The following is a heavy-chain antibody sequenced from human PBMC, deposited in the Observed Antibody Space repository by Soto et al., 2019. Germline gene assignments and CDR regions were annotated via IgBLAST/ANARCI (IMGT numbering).Heavy chain of an antibody. V-gene: IGHV1-2*02. D-gene: IGHD4-17*01. CDR1: GYTFAAYY. CDR2: INPTSGGT. J-gene: IGHJ4*02. CDR3: ARDPDYGDYWGYFFDS. Sequence: QVQLVQSGAEVKKPGASVKVSCKTSGYTFAAYYIHWIRQAPGQGLEWMGWINPTSGGTGYAQNFQDRVTMTRDTSISAAYMELRRLNSDDTAVYYCARDPDYGDYWGYFFDSWGQGTPVTVSS.